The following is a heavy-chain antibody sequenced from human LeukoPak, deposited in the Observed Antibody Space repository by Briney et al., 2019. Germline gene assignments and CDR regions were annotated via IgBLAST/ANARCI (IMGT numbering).Heavy chain of an antibody. CDR3: ARDSLRDDFWSGYYNYYYYGMDV. CDR1: GFTFSSYE. CDR2: ISSSGSTI. J-gene: IGHJ6*02. D-gene: IGHD3-3*01. Sequence: PGGSLRLSCAASGFTFSSYEMNWVSQAPGKGLEWVSYISSSGSTIYYADSVKGRFTISRDNAKNSLYLQMNSLRAEDTAVYYCARDSLRDDFWSGYYNYYYYGMDVWGQGTTVTVSS. V-gene: IGHV3-48*03.